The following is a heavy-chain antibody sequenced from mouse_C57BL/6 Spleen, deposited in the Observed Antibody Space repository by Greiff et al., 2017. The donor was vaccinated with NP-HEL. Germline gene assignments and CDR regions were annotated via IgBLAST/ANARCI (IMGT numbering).Heavy chain of an antibody. CDR3: ARRSLRGYAMDY. V-gene: IGHV5-17*01. CDR1: GFTFSDYG. CDR2: ISSGSSTI. D-gene: IGHD1-2*01. J-gene: IGHJ4*01. Sequence: EVHLVESGGGLVKPGGSLKLSCAASGFTFSDYGMHWVRQAPEKGLEWVAYISSGSSTIYYVDTVKGRFTISRDNAKNTLFRQMTSLRSEDTAMYYCARRSLRGYAMDYWGQGTSVTVSS.